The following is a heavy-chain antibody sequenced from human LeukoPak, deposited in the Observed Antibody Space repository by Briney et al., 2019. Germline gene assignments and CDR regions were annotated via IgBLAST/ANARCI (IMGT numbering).Heavy chain of an antibody. V-gene: IGHV4-59*12. CDR3: ARGPPRLWGVTSPYFDY. CDR2: IYYSGST. Sequence: PSETLSLTCTVSGGSISSYYWSWIRQPPGKGLEWIGYIYYSGSTNYNPSLKSRVTISVDTSKNQFSLKLSSVTAADTAVYYCARGPPRLWGVTSPYFDYWGQGTLVTVSS. D-gene: IGHD2-21*02. CDR1: GGSISSYY. J-gene: IGHJ4*02.